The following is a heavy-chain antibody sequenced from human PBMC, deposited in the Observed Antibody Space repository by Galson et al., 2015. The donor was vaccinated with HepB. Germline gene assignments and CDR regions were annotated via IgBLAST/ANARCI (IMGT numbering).Heavy chain of an antibody. D-gene: IGHD4-17*01. Sequence: SLRLSCAASGFTLSSYGMHWVRQAPGKGLEWVAVIWYDGSNKFYADSVKGRFTISRDNSKNTLYLQMNSLRAEDTAVYYCARDMTTVTTFGFDYWGQGTLVTVSS. CDR3: ARDMTTVTTFGFDY. J-gene: IGHJ4*02. V-gene: IGHV3-33*01. CDR2: IWYDGSNK. CDR1: GFTLSSYG.